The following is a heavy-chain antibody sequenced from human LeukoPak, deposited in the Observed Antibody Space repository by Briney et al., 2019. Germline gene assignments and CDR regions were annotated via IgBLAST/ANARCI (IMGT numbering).Heavy chain of an antibody. CDR2: IYYSGST. J-gene: IGHJ4*02. CDR3: ARAITFGGVIVTYYFDY. D-gene: IGHD3-16*02. V-gene: IGHV4-31*03. Sequence: PSETLSLTCTVSGGSIRSSYYYWGWIRQPPGKGLEWIGYIYYSGSTYYNPSLKSRVTISVDTSKNQFSLKLNSVTAADTAVFYCARAITFGGVIVTYYFDYWGQGTLVTVSS. CDR1: GGSIRSSYYY.